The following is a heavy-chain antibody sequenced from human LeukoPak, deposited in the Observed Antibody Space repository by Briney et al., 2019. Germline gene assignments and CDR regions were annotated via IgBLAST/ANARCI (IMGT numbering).Heavy chain of an antibody. J-gene: IGHJ6*03. D-gene: IGHD5-12*01. CDR2: IFTSGST. V-gene: IGHV4-4*07. CDR1: GVSISSSY. Sequence: AETLSLTCTVSGVSISSSYWGWLRQPTGKGVEGVGLIFTSGSTNYHSSLESRLSLSVDTPTNQFSLRLSSVTAADTAVYYCARVRLDIGRHYYMDVWGEGTTVTVSS. CDR3: ARVRLDIGRHYYMDV.